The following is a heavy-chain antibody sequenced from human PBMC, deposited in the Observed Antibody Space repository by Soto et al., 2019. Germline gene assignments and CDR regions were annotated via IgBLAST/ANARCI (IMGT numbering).Heavy chain of an antibody. D-gene: IGHD6-6*01. Sequence: EVQLVESGGGLAQPGGSLRLSCAASGFTLSSVAMDWVRQAPGKGLEYVSGISSNGIGTYYANSVKGRFTISRDNSKNTVYLQMDSLRPEDMAVYYCARRARADYYYMDVWGKGTTVTVS. J-gene: IGHJ6*03. CDR1: GFTLSSVA. CDR2: ISSNGIGT. CDR3: ARRARADYYYMDV. V-gene: IGHV3-64*01.